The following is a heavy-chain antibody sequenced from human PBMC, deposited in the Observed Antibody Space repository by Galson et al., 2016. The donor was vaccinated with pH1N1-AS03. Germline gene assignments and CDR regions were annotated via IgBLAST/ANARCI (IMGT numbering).Heavy chain of an antibody. CDR2: IYYRGAT. CDR3: ARHVSGSYPNNLDY. D-gene: IGHD1-26*01. J-gene: IGHJ4*02. V-gene: IGHV4-39*07. Sequence: ETLSLTCTVSGDSISSSPYYWGWIRQPPGKGLEWIGTIYYRGATYYSPSLKSRITISIDTSNQFSLNLRAVTAADTAIYYCARHVSGSYPNNLDYWGQGALVIVSS. CDR1: GDSISSSPYY.